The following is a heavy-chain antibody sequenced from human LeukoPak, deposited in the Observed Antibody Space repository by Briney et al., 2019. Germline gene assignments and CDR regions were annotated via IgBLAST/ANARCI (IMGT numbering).Heavy chain of an antibody. Sequence: GGSLRLSCAASGFTFSSYVMSWVRQAPGKGLEWVSGISGTGGSIYYADSVKGRFTISRDNSKNTLYLQMNSLRAEDTAVYYCAKAAVITGGLYYFDYWGQGTLVTVSS. J-gene: IGHJ4*02. CDR3: AKAAVITGGLYYFDY. D-gene: IGHD5-24*01. V-gene: IGHV3-23*01. CDR2: ISGTGGSI. CDR1: GFTFSSYV.